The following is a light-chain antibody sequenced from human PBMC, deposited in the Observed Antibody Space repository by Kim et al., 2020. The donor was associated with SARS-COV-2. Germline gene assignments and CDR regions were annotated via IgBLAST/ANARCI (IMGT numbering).Light chain of an antibody. V-gene: IGLV1-44*01. CDR2: TNN. J-gene: IGLJ2*01. CDR1: SSNIGSNP. CDR3: ATWDDSLNGVI. Sequence: ELTQPPSASGTPGQRVTISCSGSSSNIGSNPVNWYQQFPGTAPKLLIYTNNQWPSGVPDRFSGSKSGTSASLAISGLQSEDEADYYCATWDDSLNGVIFGGGTQLTIL.